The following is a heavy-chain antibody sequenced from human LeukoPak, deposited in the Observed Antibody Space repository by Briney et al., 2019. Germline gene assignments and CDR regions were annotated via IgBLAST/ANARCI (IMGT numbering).Heavy chain of an antibody. D-gene: IGHD2-2*01. J-gene: IGHJ4*02. CDR2: ISAYNGNT. V-gene: IGHV1-18*01. CDR3: ARDVGYCSSTSCSRGDY. Sequence: ASVTVSCTASGYTFFSYGISWVRQAPGQGLEWMGWISAYNGNTDYAQKLQGRVTMTTGTSTTTAYMELRSLRSDDTAVYYCARDVGYCSSTSCSRGDYWGQGTLVTVSS. CDR1: GYTFFSYG.